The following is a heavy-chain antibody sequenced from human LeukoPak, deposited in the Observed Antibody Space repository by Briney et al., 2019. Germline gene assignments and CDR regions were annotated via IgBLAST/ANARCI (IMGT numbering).Heavy chain of an antibody. J-gene: IGHJ4*02. CDR1: VFTFSSYE. V-gene: IGHV3-48*03. Sequence: PGGSLRLSCAASVFTFSSYEMNWVRQTPGKGLEWVSYISSSGSTIYYADSVKGRFTISRDNAKNSLYLQMNSLRAEDTAFYYCARLRYFDYWGQGTLVTVSS. CDR3: ARLRYFDY. CDR2: ISSSGSTI.